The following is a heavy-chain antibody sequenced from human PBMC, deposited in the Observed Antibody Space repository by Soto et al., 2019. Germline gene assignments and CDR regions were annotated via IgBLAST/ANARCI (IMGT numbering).Heavy chain of an antibody. Sequence: GGSLRLSCTASGFTFSNYAMSWVRQAPGKGLEWASSISGGGGDTYYADSVKGRFTTSRDNSKTTLFLQMNSLRVEDTALYYCAKKDGTDGYYDTFDIWGRGTMVTVSS. J-gene: IGHJ3*02. CDR3: AKKDGTDGYYDTFDI. CDR2: ISGGGGDT. D-gene: IGHD3-22*01. V-gene: IGHV3-23*01. CDR1: GFTFSNYA.